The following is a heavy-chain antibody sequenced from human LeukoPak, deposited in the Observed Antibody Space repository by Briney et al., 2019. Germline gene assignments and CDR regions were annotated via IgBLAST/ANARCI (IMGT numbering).Heavy chain of an antibody. CDR3: ARGGAARYWFDP. Sequence: SETLSLTCTVSGGSISSSSYYWGWIRQPPGKGLEWIGSIYYSGHTYFNPSLKSRVTISVDTSKNQFSLKLSSVTAADTAVYYCARGGAARYWFDPWGQGTLVTVSS. D-gene: IGHD6-25*01. CDR1: GGSISSSSYY. V-gene: IGHV4-39*07. J-gene: IGHJ5*02. CDR2: IYYSGHT.